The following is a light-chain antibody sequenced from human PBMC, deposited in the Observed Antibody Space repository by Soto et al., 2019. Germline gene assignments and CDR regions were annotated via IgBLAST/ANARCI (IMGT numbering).Light chain of an antibody. Sequence: QSALTPPASVSGSPGQSITISCTGTSSDVGSYNLVSWYQQHPGKAPKLMIYEGSKRPSGVSNRFSGSKSGNTASLTISGLQAEDEADYYCCSYAGSRVFGTGTKVTVL. CDR3: CSYAGSRV. V-gene: IGLV2-23*01. J-gene: IGLJ1*01. CDR1: SSDVGSYNL. CDR2: EGS.